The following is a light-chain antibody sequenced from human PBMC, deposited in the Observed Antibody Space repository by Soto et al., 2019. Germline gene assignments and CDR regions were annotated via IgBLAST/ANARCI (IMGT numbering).Light chain of an antibody. V-gene: IGLV2-23*02. CDR2: EVY. J-gene: IGLJ7*01. Sequence: QPVSVSGSPGQSVTISCTGTSSDVGYYNLVAWYQQHPGKAPKVLIYEVYKRPSGVSDRFSGSKSGNTASLTISGLQAEDEADYYCCSYAGVRGAVFGGGTQLTVL. CDR3: CSYAGVRGAV. CDR1: SSDVGYYNL.